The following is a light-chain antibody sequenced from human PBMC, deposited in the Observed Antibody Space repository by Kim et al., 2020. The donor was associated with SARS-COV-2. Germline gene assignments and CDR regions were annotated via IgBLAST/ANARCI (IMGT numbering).Light chain of an antibody. CDR3: QQYYASPET. Sequence: EVVLTQSPGTLSLSPGERATLSCRASQSITNNFLAWYLQKPGQAPRLLIYGASNRATGIPDRFSGSGSGTDFTLTVSRLEPEDFAVYYCQQYYASPETFGQGTKVDIK. J-gene: IGKJ1*01. V-gene: IGKV3-20*01. CDR1: QSITNNF. CDR2: GAS.